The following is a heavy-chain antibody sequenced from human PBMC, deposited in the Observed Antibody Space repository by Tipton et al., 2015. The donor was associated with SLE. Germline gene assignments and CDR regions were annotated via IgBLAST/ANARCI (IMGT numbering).Heavy chain of an antibody. D-gene: IGHD6-19*01. CDR1: GGSISSHY. CDR2: IFYSGTT. V-gene: IGHV4-59*11. J-gene: IGHJ4*02. CDR3: ASSGGWLYYFDY. Sequence: TLSLTCTVSGGSISSHYWSWIRQPPGKGLEWIGYIFYSGTTNYNPSLKSRVIISVDTSKNQFSLKLSSVTAADTAVYYCASSGGWLYYFDYWGQGTLVTVSS.